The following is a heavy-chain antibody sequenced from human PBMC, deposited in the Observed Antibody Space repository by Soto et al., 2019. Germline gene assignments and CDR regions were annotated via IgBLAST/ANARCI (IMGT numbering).Heavy chain of an antibody. CDR2: INPSGGST. CDR3: ARNDKSGLDY. CDR1: GYRFTTYY. V-gene: IGHV1-46*01. D-gene: IGHD1-1*01. J-gene: IGHJ4*02. Sequence: XSVKVSCNSSGYRFTTYYMDWVRQAPGQGLEWMGMINPSGGSTSYAQKFQGRVTMTRDTSTSTVYMELSSLRSEDTAVYYCARNDKSGLDYWGQGTLVTVSS.